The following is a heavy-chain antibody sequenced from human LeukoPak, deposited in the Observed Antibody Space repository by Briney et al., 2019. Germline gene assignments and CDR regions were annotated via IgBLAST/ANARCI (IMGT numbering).Heavy chain of an antibody. J-gene: IGHJ4*02. CDR1: GYSISSGYY. CDR2: IYHSGST. D-gene: IGHD6-19*01. Sequence: SETLSLTCTVSGYSISSGYYWGWIRQPPGKGLEWIGEIYHSGSTNYNPSLKSRVTISVDKSKNQFSLKLSSVTAADTAVYYCARLSSGWLFDYWGQGTLVTVSS. CDR3: ARLSSGWLFDY. V-gene: IGHV4-38-2*02.